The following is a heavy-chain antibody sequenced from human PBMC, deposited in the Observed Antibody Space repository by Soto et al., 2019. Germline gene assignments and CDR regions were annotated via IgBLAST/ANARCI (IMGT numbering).Heavy chain of an antibody. CDR1: GFTFSSYW. CDR3: AREKVRGVQGMDV. V-gene: IGHV3-7*05. CDR2: IKQDGSEK. Sequence: GGSLRLSCAASGFTFSSYWMSWVRQAPGKGLEWVANIKQDGSEKYYVDSVKGRFTISRDNAKNSLYLQMNSLRAEDTAVYYCAREKVRGVQGMDVWGQGTTVTVSS. D-gene: IGHD3-10*01. J-gene: IGHJ6*02.